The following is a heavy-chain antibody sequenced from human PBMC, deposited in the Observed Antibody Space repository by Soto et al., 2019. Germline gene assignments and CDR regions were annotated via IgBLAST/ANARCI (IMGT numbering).Heavy chain of an antibody. Sequence: ASVKVSCKPSGYSFSNFYVHWVRQAPGQGLEWMGIIDPSSGTTSYTQKFQERVTMTRDTSMSTVYMELSRLRSDDTAVYYCARRGPKGGSPGDYFYTMDVWGQGTTVTVSS. CDR2: IDPSSGTT. D-gene: IGHD1-26*01. CDR1: GYSFSNFY. J-gene: IGHJ6*02. V-gene: IGHV1-46*01. CDR3: ARRGPKGGSPGDYFYTMDV.